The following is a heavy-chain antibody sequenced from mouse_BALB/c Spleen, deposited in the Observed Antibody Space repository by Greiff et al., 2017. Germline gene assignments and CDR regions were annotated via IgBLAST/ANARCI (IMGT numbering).Heavy chain of an antibody. Sequence: DVKLVESGGGLVQPGGSRKLSCAASGFTFSSFGMHWVRQAPEKGLEWVAYISSGSSTIYYADTVKGRFTISRDNPKNTLFLQMTSLRSEDTAMYYCARGYDGYYAWYFDVWGAGTTVTVSS. CDR2: ISSGSSTI. D-gene: IGHD2-3*01. CDR1: GFTFSSFG. CDR3: ARGYDGYYAWYFDV. J-gene: IGHJ1*01. V-gene: IGHV5-17*02.